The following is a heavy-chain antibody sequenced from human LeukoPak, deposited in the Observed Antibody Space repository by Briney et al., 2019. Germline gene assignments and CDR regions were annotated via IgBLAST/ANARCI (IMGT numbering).Heavy chain of an antibody. J-gene: IGHJ4*02. V-gene: IGHV3-23*01. CDR1: GVTLSSYA. CDR3: AKAEIPTYYDILTGYYMFGPAPED. Sequence: PGGSLRLSCAASGVTLSSYAMSWARQTPGKGLEWVSGISSSGSGGSTYYADSVKGRFTISRDNSKNTLYLQMNSLRAEDTAVYYCAKAEIPTYYDILTGYYMFGPAPEDWGQGTLVTVSP. CDR2: ISSSGSGGST. D-gene: IGHD3-9*01.